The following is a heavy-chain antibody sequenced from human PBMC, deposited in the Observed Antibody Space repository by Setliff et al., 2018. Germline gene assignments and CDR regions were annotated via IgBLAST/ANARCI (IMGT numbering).Heavy chain of an antibody. V-gene: IGHV3-9*01. CDR1: GFTFDDYA. CDR3: AKDRLPYYYDSSGYPAVGAFDI. Sequence: GGSLRLSCAASGFTFDDYAMHWVRQAPGKGLEWVSGISWNSGSIGYADSVKGRFTISRGNAKNSLYLQMNSLRAEDTALYYCAKDRLPYYYDSSGYPAVGAFDIWGQGTMVTVS. D-gene: IGHD3-22*01. J-gene: IGHJ3*02. CDR2: ISWNSGSI.